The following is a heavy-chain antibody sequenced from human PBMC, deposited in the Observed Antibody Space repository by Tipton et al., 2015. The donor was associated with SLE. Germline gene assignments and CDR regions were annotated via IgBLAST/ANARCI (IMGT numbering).Heavy chain of an antibody. CDR1: GGPFSNYY. D-gene: IGHD3-10*01. CDR3: ARHRWNYGSDYNAFDI. Sequence: LRLSCTVSGGPFSNYYWSWIRQPPGKGLEWIGYFYYSDTTTYNPSLKSRVTISVDTSKNQFSLNLNSVTSADTAVYFCARHRWNYGSDYNAFDIWGQGTMVTVFS. V-gene: IGHV4-59*08. J-gene: IGHJ3*02. CDR2: FYYSDTT.